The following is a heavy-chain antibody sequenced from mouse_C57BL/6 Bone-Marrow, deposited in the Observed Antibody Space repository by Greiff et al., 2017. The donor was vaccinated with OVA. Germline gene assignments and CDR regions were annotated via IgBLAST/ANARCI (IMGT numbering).Heavy chain of an antibody. D-gene: IGHD2-2*01. CDR1: GYTFTSYW. CDR3: AREWIWFYFDY. Sequence: QVQLQQPGAELVMPGASVKLSCKASGYTFTSYWMHWVKQRPGQGLEWIGEIDPSDSYTNYNQKLKGKSTLTVDKSSSTAYMQLSSLTSEYSAVYYCAREWIWFYFDYWGQGTTLTVSS. V-gene: IGHV1-69*01. CDR2: IDPSDSYT. J-gene: IGHJ2*01.